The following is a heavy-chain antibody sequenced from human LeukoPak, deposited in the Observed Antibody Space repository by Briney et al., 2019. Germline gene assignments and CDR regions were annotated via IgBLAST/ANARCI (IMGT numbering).Heavy chain of an antibody. CDR2: IRGRGGKT. J-gene: IGHJ6*03. CDR3: AKTWRGRGYYGYGPSEYFYYMDV. CDR1: GFTFSTYG. D-gene: IGHD3-10*01. Sequence: GGSLRLSCEASGFTFSTYGINWVRQAPGRGREWVSAIRGRGGKTYYADSVKGRFTLSRDNSKNTLWLQMNSLKGEDTAVYYCAKTWRGRGYYGYGPSEYFYYMDVWGKGPTVTISS. V-gene: IGHV3-23*01.